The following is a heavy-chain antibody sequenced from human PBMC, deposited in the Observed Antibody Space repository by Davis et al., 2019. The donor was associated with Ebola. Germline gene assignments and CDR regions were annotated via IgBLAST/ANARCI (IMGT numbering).Heavy chain of an antibody. CDR1: GGSIISSSSY. CDR3: ARAGQLVRRVFYYYGMDV. J-gene: IGHJ6*04. Sequence: MPSETLSLTCTVSGGSIISSSSYWGWIRQPPRKGLEWIGSIYYSGITYYNPSLKSRVTISVDTSKNQFSLKLSSVTAADTAVYYCARAGQLVRRVFYYYGMDVWGKGTTVTVSS. V-gene: IGHV4-39*07. CDR2: IYYSGIT. D-gene: IGHD6-13*01.